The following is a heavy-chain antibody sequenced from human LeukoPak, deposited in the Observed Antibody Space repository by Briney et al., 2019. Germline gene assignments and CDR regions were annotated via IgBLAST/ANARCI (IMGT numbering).Heavy chain of an antibody. Sequence: PSETLSLTCTVSGGSISSGDYYWSWIRQPPGKGLEWIGYIFYSGSTNYNPSLKSRVTMSLDTSKNQFSLKLNSVTAADTAVYYCARAPTRQQQLVYFDYWGQGTLVTVSS. CDR2: IFYSGST. J-gene: IGHJ4*02. CDR1: GGSISSGDYY. D-gene: IGHD6-13*01. CDR3: ARAPTRQQQLVYFDY. V-gene: IGHV4-30-4*01.